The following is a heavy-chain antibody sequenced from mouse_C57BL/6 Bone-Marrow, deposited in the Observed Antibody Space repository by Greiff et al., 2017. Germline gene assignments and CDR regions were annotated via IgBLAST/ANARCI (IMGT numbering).Heavy chain of an antibody. CDR1: GYTFTSYW. CDR3: ARGRATTVVYFDY. D-gene: IGHD1-1*01. V-gene: IGHV1-61*01. J-gene: IGHJ2*01. Sequence: VQLQQSGAELVRPGSSVKLSCKASGYTFTSYWMDWVKQRPGQGLEWIGNIYPSDSETHYNQKFKDKATLTVDTSSSTAYMQLSSLTSEDSAVYYCARGRATTVVYFDYWGQGTTLTVSS. CDR2: IYPSDSET.